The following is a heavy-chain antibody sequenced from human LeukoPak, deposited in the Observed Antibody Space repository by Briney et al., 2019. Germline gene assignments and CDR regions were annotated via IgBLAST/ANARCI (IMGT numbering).Heavy chain of an antibody. CDR3: ARAKPKNMVRGLIMRRESRYYFDY. D-gene: IGHD3-10*01. V-gene: IGHV3-53*01. Sequence: GGSLRLSCAASGFTVSSNYMSRVRQAPGKGLEWVSVIYSGGSTYYADSVKGRFTISRDNSKSTLYIQMNSLRAEDTAVYYCARAKPKNMVRGLIMRRESRYYFDYWGQGTLVTVSS. CDR1: GFTVSSNY. CDR2: IYSGGST. J-gene: IGHJ4*02.